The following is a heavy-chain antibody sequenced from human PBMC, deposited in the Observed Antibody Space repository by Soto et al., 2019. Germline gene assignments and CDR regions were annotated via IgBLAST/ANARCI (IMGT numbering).Heavy chain of an antibody. V-gene: IGHV3-23*01. CDR1: GFIFENFG. J-gene: IGHJ5*02. CDR3: AKNQGVELVPLATVDWFDP. D-gene: IGHD1-26*01. Sequence: GSPRRSCAASGFIFENFGMSWVRQAPGKGLEWISSISGSGFKKYYADSVKGRFTISRDNSKSTVCLELNNLSAEDTAVYHCAKNQGVELVPLATVDWFDPWGQGSVVTVSS. CDR2: ISGSGFKK.